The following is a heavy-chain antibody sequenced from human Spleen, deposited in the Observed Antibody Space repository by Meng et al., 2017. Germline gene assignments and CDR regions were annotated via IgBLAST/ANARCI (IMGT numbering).Heavy chain of an antibody. J-gene: IGHJ6*02. D-gene: IGHD3-22*01. V-gene: IGHV1-69*13. Sequence: SVKVSCKSSGGTFSTYASTWVRQAPGQGLEWVGGIIPFFGTPSYAQNFQGRVTITADESTTTVFMELSSLKSEDTALYYCARVWSDYYYDSSGYSSYYYYYGMDVWGQGTTVTVSS. CDR2: IIPFFGTP. CDR1: GGTFSTYA. CDR3: ARVWSDYYYDSSGYSSYYYYYGMDV.